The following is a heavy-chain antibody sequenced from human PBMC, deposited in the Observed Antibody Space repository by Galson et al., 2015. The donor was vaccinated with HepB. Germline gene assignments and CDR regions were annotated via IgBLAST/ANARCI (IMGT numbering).Heavy chain of an antibody. Sequence: CAISGDSVSSNSAAWNWIRQSPSRGLEWLGRTYYRSKWYNDYAVSVKSRITINPDTSKNQFSLQLNSVTPEDTAVYYCARDTGVLPYYYYGMDVWGQGTTVTVSS. J-gene: IGHJ6*02. CDR2: TYYRSKWYN. CDR3: ARDTGVLPYYYYGMDV. D-gene: IGHD4-23*01. V-gene: IGHV6-1*01. CDR1: GDSVSSNSAA.